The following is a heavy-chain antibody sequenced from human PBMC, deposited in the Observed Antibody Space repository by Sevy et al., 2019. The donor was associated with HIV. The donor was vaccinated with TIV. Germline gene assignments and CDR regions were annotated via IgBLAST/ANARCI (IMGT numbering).Heavy chain of an antibody. CDR1: GFTFDDYA. J-gene: IGHJ6*02. V-gene: IGHV3-9*01. D-gene: IGHD3-22*01. Sequence: GGSLRLSCAASGFTFDDYAMHWVRQAPGKGLEWVSGSSWNSGSIGYADSVKGRFTISRDNAKNSLYLQMNSLRAEDTALYYCAKDHSRRYYYYYYGMDVWGQGTTVTVSS. CDR3: AKDHSRRYYYYYYGMDV. CDR2: SSWNSGSI.